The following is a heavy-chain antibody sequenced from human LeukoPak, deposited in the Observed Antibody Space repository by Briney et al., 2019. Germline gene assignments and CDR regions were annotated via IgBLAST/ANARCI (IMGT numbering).Heavy chain of an antibody. J-gene: IGHJ4*02. CDR2: INSDGSST. CDR1: GFTFSSYW. V-gene: IGHV3-74*01. Sequence: GGSLRLSCAASGFTFSSYWMHWVRQAPGKGLVWVSRINSDGSSTSYADSVKGRFTISRDNAKNTLYLQMNSLRAEDTAVYYCARGRDVLLWFGESTDFDYWGQGTLVTVSS. D-gene: IGHD3-10*01. CDR3: ARGRDVLLWFGESTDFDY.